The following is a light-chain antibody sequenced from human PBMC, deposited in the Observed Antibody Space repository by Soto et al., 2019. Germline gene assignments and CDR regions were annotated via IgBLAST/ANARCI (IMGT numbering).Light chain of an antibody. V-gene: IGLV1-40*01. CDR2: ANI. CDR3: QSYDSRLTAYV. J-gene: IGLJ1*01. Sequence: SVLTQPPSVSGAPGQRVTISCTGSSSNIGAGYDVHWYQHLPGTAPKLLIYANINRPSGVPDRFSGSNSGTSASLAITGLQAEDEADYFCQSYDSRLTAYVFGTGTKLTVL. CDR1: SSNIGAGYD.